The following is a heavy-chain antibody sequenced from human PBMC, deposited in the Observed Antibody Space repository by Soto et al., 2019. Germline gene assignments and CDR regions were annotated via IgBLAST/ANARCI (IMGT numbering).Heavy chain of an antibody. CDR1: GYTFTGYY. V-gene: IGHV1-2*04. D-gene: IGHD6-6*01. J-gene: IGHJ4*02. CDR2: INPNSGGT. Sequence: ASVKVSCKASGYTFTGYYMHWVRQAPGQGLEWMGWINPNSGGTNYAQKFQGWVTMTRDTSISTAYMELSRLRSDDTAVYYCATGNSSSSSSFDYWGQGTLVTVSS. CDR3: ATGNSSSSSSFDY.